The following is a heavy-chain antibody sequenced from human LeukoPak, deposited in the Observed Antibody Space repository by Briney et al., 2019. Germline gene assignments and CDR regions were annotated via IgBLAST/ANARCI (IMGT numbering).Heavy chain of an antibody. V-gene: IGHV4-59*01. CDR1: GGSMVNCH. CDR2: IYNIETT. D-gene: IGHD5-18*01. J-gene: IGHJ5*02. CDR3: ARGLDGYRFDP. Sequence: PSETLSLTCTVSGGSMVNCHWTWIRQSPGKEPEYIGYIYNIETTYNNPSLMGRVTVSVDMSSRQFSLKLKSVTAADTAVYYCARGLDGYRFDPWGQGIMVTVSS.